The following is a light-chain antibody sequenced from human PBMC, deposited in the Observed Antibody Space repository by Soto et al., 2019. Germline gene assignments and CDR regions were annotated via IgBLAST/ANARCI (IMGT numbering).Light chain of an antibody. Sequence: QSALTQPRSVSGSPGQSVTISCTGTSSDVGDYNYVSWYQQHPGKAPKLMIYDVSKRPSGVPDRFSGSKSGNTASLTISGLQAEDEADYYYCSYAGSYSLYVFGTGTKLTVL. V-gene: IGLV2-11*01. CDR3: CSYAGSYSLYV. J-gene: IGLJ1*01. CDR1: SSDVGDYNY. CDR2: DVS.